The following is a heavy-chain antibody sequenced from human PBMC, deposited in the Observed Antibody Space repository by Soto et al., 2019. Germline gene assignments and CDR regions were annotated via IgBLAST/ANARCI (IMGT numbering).Heavy chain of an antibody. Sequence: QVQLVQSGAEVKKPGASVKVSCKTSGYTFTGYGINWVRQAPGHGLEWMGWISVFNGNTKYGQNIQDRVIMTTDTTTGTAFIGPGGPRSDDTAVYFCGRDGSGGIIDSWGQGTMLIVSS. J-gene: IGHJ3*01. CDR2: ISVFNGNT. CDR1: GYTFTGYG. D-gene: IGHD2-15*01. CDR3: GRDGSGGIIDS. V-gene: IGHV1-18*01.